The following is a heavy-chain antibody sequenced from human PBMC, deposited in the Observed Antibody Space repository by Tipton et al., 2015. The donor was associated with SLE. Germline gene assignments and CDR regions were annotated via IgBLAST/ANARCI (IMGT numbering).Heavy chain of an antibody. J-gene: IGHJ6*02. CDR3: AKDVTGTTYYYYYGMDV. Sequence: GSLRLSCAASGFTVSSNYMSWVRQAPGKGLEWVSVIYSGGSTYYADSVKGRFTISRDNSNNALYLQMNSLRAEDTAVYYCAKDVTGTTYYYYYGMDVWGQGTLVTVSS. CDR2: IYSGGST. V-gene: IGHV3-53*01. D-gene: IGHD7-27*01. CDR1: GFTVSSNY.